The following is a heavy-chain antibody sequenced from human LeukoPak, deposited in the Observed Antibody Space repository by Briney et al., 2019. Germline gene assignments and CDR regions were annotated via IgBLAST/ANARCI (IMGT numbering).Heavy chain of an antibody. CDR1: GYTFTGYY. Sequence: ASVKVSCTASGYTFTGYYIHWVRQTPGQGLEWMGRINPSSGGTNYAQKFQGRVTMTRDTSITTVYMELRSLGSDDTAVYYCAREGDSSGYQPFDYWGQGTLITVSS. CDR2: INPSSGGT. V-gene: IGHV1-2*06. D-gene: IGHD3-22*01. CDR3: AREGDSSGYQPFDY. J-gene: IGHJ4*02.